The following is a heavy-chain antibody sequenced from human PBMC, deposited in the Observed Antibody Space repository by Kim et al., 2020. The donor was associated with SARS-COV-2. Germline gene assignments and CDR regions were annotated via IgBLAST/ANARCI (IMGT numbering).Heavy chain of an antibody. CDR3: TKGGYYYDSSGEFDY. CDR1: GFTFDEHA. CDR2: ISGDGNGA. J-gene: IGHJ4*02. V-gene: IGHV3-43*02. D-gene: IGHD3-22*01. Sequence: GGSLRLSCAASGFTFDEHAMHWVRQAPGKGLEWVSLISGDGNGAYFVASVKGRFTISRDNSKNSLFLQMNSLRTEDTAWYYCTKGGYYYDSSGEFDYWGQRTLVTVSS.